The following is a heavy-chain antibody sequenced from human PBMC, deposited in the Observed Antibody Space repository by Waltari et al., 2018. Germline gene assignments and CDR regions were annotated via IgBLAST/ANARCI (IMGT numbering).Heavy chain of an antibody. CDR3: ARYGRSKIAGGALRYFDN. V-gene: IGHV1-69*06. D-gene: IGHD6-13*01. J-gene: IGHJ4*02. Sequence: QVQPVPSGTGVEKPGSSSEVSFKASGVHLSNLPDRRVPQDAGQGLGWMGGINPSVAATNYAQNFQGRVTITADKSTSTAYMQWSSLKAADTAVYYCARYGRSKIAGGALRYFDNWGQGTLVIVSS. CDR1: GVHLSNLP. CDR2: INPSVAAT.